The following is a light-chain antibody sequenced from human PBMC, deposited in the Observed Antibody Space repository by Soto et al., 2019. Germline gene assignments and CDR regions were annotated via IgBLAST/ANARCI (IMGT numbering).Light chain of an antibody. J-gene: IGKJ4*01. V-gene: IGKV3-20*01. CDR3: QQDGSLVLT. Sequence: EIVLTQSPGTLSLSPGERATLSCMASQSVSSSYLAWYQQNPGQAPRLLIYGASSRATGIPDRFSGSGSGTDFTLTISSLEPEDFEVYYCQQDGSLVLTFGGGTKVEIK. CDR2: GAS. CDR1: QSVSSSY.